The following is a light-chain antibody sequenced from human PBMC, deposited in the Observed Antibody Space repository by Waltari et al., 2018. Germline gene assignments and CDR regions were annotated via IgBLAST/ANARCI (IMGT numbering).Light chain of an antibody. CDR2: DAA. CDR1: QNISDS. V-gene: IGKV1-NL1*01. J-gene: IGKJ5*01. CDR3: QQYYSTPVT. Sequence: IQMTQSPSSLSASVGDIVTITCRASQNISDSVAWYQEKPGKAPKLLLYDAASLEGGVPSRFSGSGYGTDFALTISSLQPEDFATYYCQQYYSTPVTFGQGTRLGIK.